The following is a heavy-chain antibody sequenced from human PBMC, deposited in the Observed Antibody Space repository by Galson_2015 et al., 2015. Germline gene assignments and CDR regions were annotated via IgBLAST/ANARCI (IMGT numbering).Heavy chain of an antibody. D-gene: IGHD2-2*01. CDR3: AKPIRVSFAWFDP. Sequence: SLRLSCAASGFTFSNYAMNWVRQAPGKGLEWVSAISGSGGITYYADSVKGRFTISRDNSKNTLYLQMNNLRADDTAVYYCAKPIRVSFAWFDPWGQGTLVTVSS. CDR1: GFTFSNYA. J-gene: IGHJ5*02. CDR2: ISGSGGIT. V-gene: IGHV3-23*01.